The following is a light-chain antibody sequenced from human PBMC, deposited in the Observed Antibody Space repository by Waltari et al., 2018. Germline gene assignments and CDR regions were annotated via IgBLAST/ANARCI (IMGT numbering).Light chain of an antibody. CDR1: ALPKHY. CDR3: QSVDSTGSYVV. Sequence: YELTQTPSVSVSPGQPAKITCSGEALPKHYVYWYQKKPGQAPGLVILKDTERPAEVPKRFSGSTSGTRVTLTISGAQAEDEADYYCQSVDSTGSYVVFGGGTKLTVL. CDR2: KDT. V-gene: IGLV3-25*03. J-gene: IGLJ2*01.